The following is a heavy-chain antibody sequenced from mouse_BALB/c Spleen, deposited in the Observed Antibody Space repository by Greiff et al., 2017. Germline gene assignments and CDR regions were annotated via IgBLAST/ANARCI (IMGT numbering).Heavy chain of an antibody. CDR3: ARSYPNWYFDV. CDR1: GFTFSSYT. V-gene: IGHV5-12-2*01. J-gene: IGHJ1*01. D-gene: IGHD2-10*01. Sequence: EVKLMESGGGLVQPGGSLKLSCAASGFTFSSYTMSWVRQTPEKRLEWVAYISNGGGSTYYPDTVKGRFTISRDNAKNTLYLQMTSLRSEDTAMYYCARSYPNWYFDVWGAGTTVTVSS. CDR2: ISNGGGST.